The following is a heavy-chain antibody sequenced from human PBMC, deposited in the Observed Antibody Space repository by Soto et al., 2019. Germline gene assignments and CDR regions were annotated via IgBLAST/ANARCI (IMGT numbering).Heavy chain of an antibody. CDR2: ISAYNGNT. J-gene: IGHJ4*02. D-gene: IGHD5-12*01. Sequence: ASVKVSCKASGYTFTSYGISWVRQAPGQGLEWMGWISAYNGNTNYAQKLQGRVTMTTDTSTSTAYMELRSLRSDDTAVYYCARDLFRSDGYNSLDYWGQGTLVTVSS. V-gene: IGHV1-18*01. CDR3: ARDLFRSDGYNSLDY. CDR1: GYTFTSYG.